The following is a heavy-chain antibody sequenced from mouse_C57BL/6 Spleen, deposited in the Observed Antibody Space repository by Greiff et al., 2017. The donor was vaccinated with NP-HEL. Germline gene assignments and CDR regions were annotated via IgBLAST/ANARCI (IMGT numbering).Heavy chain of an antibody. V-gene: IGHV1-61*01. J-gene: IGHJ2*01. CDR2: IYPSDSET. D-gene: IGHD1-1*01. Sequence: QVQLQQPGAELVRPGSSVKLSCKASGYTFTSYWLDWVKQRPGQGLEWIGNIYPSDSETHYNQKFKDKATLTVDKSSSTAYMQLSSLTSEDSAVYYCARGITTVVAFDYWGQGTTRTVSS. CDR1: GYTFTSYW. CDR3: ARGITTVVAFDY.